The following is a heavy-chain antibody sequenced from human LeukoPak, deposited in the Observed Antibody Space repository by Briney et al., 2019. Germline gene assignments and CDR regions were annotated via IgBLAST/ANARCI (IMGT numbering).Heavy chain of an antibody. CDR3: ARLYSASPSGYSDY. J-gene: IGHJ4*02. CDR2: IYPGDSDT. CDR1: GYNFHTYW. V-gene: IGHV5-51*01. D-gene: IGHD3-22*01. Sequence: GESLKISCKGSGYNFHTYWIGWVRQMAGKGLEWMGIIYPGDSDTRYSPSFQGQVTISADKSITTAYLQWSSLKASDTAIYYCARLYSASPSGYSDYWGQGTLVTVSS.